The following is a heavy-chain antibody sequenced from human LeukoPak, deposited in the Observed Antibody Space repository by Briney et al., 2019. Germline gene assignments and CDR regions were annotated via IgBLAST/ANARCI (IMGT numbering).Heavy chain of an antibody. Sequence: SETLSLTCTVSSGSINSYYWGWVRQPPRRGLEWIVRIYTTGATQYNPSLKSRVTMSIDTSTNQFSLNLRSMTAADTAVYYCGRQGYTASYYFLDFWRQGTLVAVS. CDR2: IYTTGAT. CDR3: GRQGYTASYYFLDF. CDR1: SGSINSYY. V-gene: IGHV4-4*07. J-gene: IGHJ4*02. D-gene: IGHD1-26*01.